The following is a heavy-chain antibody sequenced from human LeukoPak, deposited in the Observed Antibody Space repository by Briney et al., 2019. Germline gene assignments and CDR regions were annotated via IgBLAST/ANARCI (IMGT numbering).Heavy chain of an antibody. CDR2: MYTSGSS. J-gene: IGHJ2*01. V-gene: IGHV4-4*07. D-gene: IGHD6-19*01. CDR1: GGSISSYY. CDR3: ARGGQWLVKCHRYLDL. Sequence: SETLSLTCAISGGSISSYYWSWIRQPAGKGLEWIGRMYTSGSSNYNPSLRSRVSMSLDTSKNQFSLNLTSVTAADTAVYYCARGGQWLVKCHRYLDLWARDTLVTVSS.